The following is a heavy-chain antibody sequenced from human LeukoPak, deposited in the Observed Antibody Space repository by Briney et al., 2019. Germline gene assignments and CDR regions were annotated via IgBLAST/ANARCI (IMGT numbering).Heavy chain of an antibody. CDR1: GFTFSSYE. J-gene: IGHJ4*02. CDR2: ISSSGSTI. D-gene: IGHD3-9*01. CDR3: ARSQYFDWLPFDY. Sequence: PGGSLRLSCAASGFTFSSYEMNWVRQAPGKGLEWVSYISSSGSTIYYADSVKGRFTISRDNAKNSLYLQMNSLRAEDTAVYYCARSQYFDWLPFDYWGQGTLVTVSS. V-gene: IGHV3-48*03.